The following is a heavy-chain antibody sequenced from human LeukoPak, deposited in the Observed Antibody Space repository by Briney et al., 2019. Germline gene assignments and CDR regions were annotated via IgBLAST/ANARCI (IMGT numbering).Heavy chain of an antibody. CDR2: ISWNSGSI. Sequence: GGSLRLSCAASGFTFDDYAMHWVRQAPGKGLEWVSGISWNSGSIGYADSVKGRFTISRDNAKNSLYLQMNSLRAEDMALYYCAKDMGDYCSAGSCYRRGFDPWGQGTLVTVSS. J-gene: IGHJ5*02. V-gene: IGHV3-9*03. CDR3: AKDMGDYCSAGSCYRRGFDP. D-gene: IGHD2-15*01. CDR1: GFTFDDYA.